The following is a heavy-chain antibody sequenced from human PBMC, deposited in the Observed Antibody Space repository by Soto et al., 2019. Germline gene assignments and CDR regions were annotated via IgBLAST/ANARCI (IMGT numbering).Heavy chain of an antibody. CDR1: GGTFSSYA. V-gene: IGHV1-2*02. Sequence: GASVKVSCKASGGTFSSYAISWVRQAPGQGLEWMGYINPNSGATKYAQKFQGRVTLTRDTSINTAYMEMSMLTSNDTAVYYCARGGGTVLAPLPWGQGTLVTVSS. D-gene: IGHD3-10*01. CDR3: ARGGGTVLAPLP. CDR2: INPNSGAT. J-gene: IGHJ5*02.